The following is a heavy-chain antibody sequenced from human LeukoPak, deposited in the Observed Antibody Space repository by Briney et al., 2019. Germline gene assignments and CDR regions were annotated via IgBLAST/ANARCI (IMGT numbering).Heavy chain of an antibody. CDR1: GGSISSGGYP. CDR3: ARGAPGGYYYDSSGYYYFWFDP. J-gene: IGHJ5*02. CDR2: IYHSGST. V-gene: IGHV4-30-2*01. Sequence: SETLSLTCAVSGGSISSGGYPWSWIRQPPGKGLEWIGYIYHSGSTYYNPSLKSRVTISVDRSKNQFSLKLSSVTAADTAVYYCARGAPGGYYYDSSGYYYFWFDPWGQGTLVTVSS. D-gene: IGHD3-22*01.